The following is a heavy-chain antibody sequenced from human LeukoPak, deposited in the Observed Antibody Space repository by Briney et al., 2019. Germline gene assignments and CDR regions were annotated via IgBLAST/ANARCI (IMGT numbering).Heavy chain of an antibody. J-gene: IGHJ4*02. Sequence: HGESLKISCKGSGYSFTNYWIAWVRQMPGKGLEWMGIIYPGDSETTYSPSFQGQVTISADKSITTTYLQWSSLKASDTAVYYCARGRGYCSSSSCYDFDYWGQGTLVTVSS. CDR3: ARGRGYCSSSSCYDFDY. V-gene: IGHV5-51*01. CDR2: IYPGDSET. D-gene: IGHD2-2*01. CDR1: GYSFTNYW.